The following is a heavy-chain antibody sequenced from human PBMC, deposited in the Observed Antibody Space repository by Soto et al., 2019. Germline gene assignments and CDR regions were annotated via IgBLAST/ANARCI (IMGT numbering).Heavy chain of an antibody. V-gene: IGHV1-46*01. CDR1: GYTFIHYY. Sequence: QVQLVQSGAEVKKPGASVKISCKASGYTFIHYYIHWVRQAPGQGLEWMAIINPNGGSTNYSQKFKARVTVTSDTATTTASMELNSLESDDTAVYSCARLLLQGDFWGQGALVTVSS. J-gene: IGHJ4*02. CDR2: INPNGGST. D-gene: IGHD2-21*01. CDR3: ARLLLQGDF.